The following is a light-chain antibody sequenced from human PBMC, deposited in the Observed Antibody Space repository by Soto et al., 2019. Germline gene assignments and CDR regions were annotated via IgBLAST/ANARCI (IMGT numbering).Light chain of an antibody. J-gene: IGKJ4*01. V-gene: IGKV3-15*01. CDR2: DAS. CDR1: RSVSSN. CDR3: QQYNEWPLT. Sequence: EIVMTQSPATLSVSPGERATLSCRARRSVSSNLAWYQQKPGQAPRLLIYDASIRATGIPARFSGSGSGTEFTLTISSLQSEDSAVYYCQQYNEWPLTFGGGTQVDIX.